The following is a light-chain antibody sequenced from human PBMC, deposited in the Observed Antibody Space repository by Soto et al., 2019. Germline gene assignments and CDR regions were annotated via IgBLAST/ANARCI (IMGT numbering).Light chain of an antibody. J-gene: IGLJ1*01. Sequence: CVLTRPASVSGAAGQGITISCTGTSSDVGGYNYVSWYQQQPGKAPKLMIYDVSNRPSGVSNRFSGSKSGNTASLTISGLQAEDEADYYCSSYTSSSTLLYVFGTGTKVTVL. V-gene: IGLV2-14*01. CDR1: SSDVGGYNY. CDR2: DVS. CDR3: SSYTSSSTLLYV.